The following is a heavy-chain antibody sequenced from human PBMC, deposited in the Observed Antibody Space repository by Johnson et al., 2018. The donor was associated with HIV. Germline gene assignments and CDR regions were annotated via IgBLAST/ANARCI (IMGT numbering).Heavy chain of an antibody. CDR2: IKSKTGGGTT. Sequence: VQLVESGGGLVKPGDSLRLSCTASGFRFSNAWMGWVRQAPGKGLEWLGRIKSKTGGGTTSYAAPVKGRFTIPRDDSKDTVYLHMNSLKVDDTAVYYYTTDWEYYYGSGKLDAFDMWGQGTMVTVSS. CDR1: GFRFSNAW. CDR3: TTDWEYYYGSGKLDAFDM. V-gene: IGHV3-15*01. J-gene: IGHJ3*02. D-gene: IGHD3-10*01.